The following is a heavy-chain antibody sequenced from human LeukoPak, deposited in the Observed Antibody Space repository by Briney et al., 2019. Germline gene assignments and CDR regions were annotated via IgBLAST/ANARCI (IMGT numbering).Heavy chain of an antibody. J-gene: IGHJ4*02. CDR3: ARDSGYNAFDY. V-gene: IGHV3-33*01. Sequence: GGSLRLSCAASGFTFSSYGMHWVRQAPGKGLEWVAVIWYDGSNKYYADSVKGRFTISRDNSKNTLYLQMNSLRAEDTAMYYCARDSGYNAFDYWGQGTLVTVSS. CDR2: IWYDGSNK. D-gene: IGHD5-12*01. CDR1: GFTFSSYG.